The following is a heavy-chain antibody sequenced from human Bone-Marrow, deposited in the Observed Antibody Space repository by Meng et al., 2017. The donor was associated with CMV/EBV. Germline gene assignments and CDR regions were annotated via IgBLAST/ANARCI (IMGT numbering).Heavy chain of an antibody. CDR3: ARDAGTIAVSGIGDY. CDR1: GYIFTKYG. D-gene: IGHD6-19*01. V-gene: IGHV1-18*01. CDR2: ISAYNGDT. Sequence: ASVKVSCEASGYIFTKYGVNWMRQAPGQRPEWMGWISAYNGDTMYAPKVQGRVTMTTDTSTSTAYMELRGLRSDDTAVYYCARDAGTIAVSGIGDYWGQGTLVTVSS. J-gene: IGHJ4*02.